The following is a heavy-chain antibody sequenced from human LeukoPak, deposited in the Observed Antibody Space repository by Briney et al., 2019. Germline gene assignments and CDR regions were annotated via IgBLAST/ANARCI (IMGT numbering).Heavy chain of an antibody. Sequence: SETLTLSCAVSGVSISTYHWSWIRQPPGKGLEWIGYISYSGSTNYNPSLKSRVTISVDTSKSEFSLKLSSVTAADTAVYYCARHLDDYGSESYEYWGQGTLVTVSS. V-gene: IGHV4-59*08. CDR2: ISYSGST. D-gene: IGHD3-10*01. CDR3: ARHLDDYGSESYEY. CDR1: GVSISTYH. J-gene: IGHJ4*02.